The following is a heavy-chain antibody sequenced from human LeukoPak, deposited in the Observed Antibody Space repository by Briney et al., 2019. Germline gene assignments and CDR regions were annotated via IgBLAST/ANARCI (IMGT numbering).Heavy chain of an antibody. CDR2: IYYSGST. D-gene: IGHD6-13*01. CDR3: ARDRPTPYSSSSTRWFDP. Sequence: SETLSLTCTVSGGSVSSGSYYWSWIRQPPGKGLEWIEYIYYSGSTNYNPSLKSRVTISVDTSKNQFSLKLSSVTAADTAVYYCARDRPTPYSSSSTRWFDPWGQGTLVTVSS. CDR1: GGSVSSGSYY. J-gene: IGHJ5*02. V-gene: IGHV4-61*01.